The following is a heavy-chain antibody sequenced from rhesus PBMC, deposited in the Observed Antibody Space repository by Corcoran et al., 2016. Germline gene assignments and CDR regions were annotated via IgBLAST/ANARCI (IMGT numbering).Heavy chain of an antibody. CDR2: IYGSSTRT. CDR1: GGSISDSYR. Sequence: QVQLQESGPGVVKPSETLSLTCAVSGGSISDSYRWSWIRQPPGKGLEWIGYIYGSSTRTNYNPSLKSRVTISKDTSKNQFSLKLSSVTAADTAVYYCARDNWGDYEVFDYWGQGLRVTVSS. V-gene: IGHV4S10*01. CDR3: ARDNWGDYEVFDY. J-gene: IGHJ3*01. D-gene: IGHD3-34*01.